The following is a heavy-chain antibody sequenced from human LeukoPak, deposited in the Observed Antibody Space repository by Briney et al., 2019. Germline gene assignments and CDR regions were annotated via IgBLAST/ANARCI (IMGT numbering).Heavy chain of an antibody. Sequence: GGSLRLSCAASGFTVSSNYMSWVRQAPGKGLEWVSVIYSGGSTYYADSVKGRFTISRDNSKNTLYLQMNSLRAEDTAVYYCARDLVGATRVFDYWGQGTLVTVSS. J-gene: IGHJ4*02. CDR2: IYSGGST. V-gene: IGHV3-53*01. D-gene: IGHD1-26*01. CDR3: ARDLVGATRVFDY. CDR1: GFTVSSNY.